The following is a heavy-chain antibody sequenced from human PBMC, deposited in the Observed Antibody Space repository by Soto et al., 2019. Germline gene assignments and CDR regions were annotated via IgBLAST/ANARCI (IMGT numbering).Heavy chain of an antibody. D-gene: IGHD1-1*01. CDR1: GDSISSSSYL. CDR3: ARHGGPSRTGTGFHY. V-gene: IGHV4-39*01. Sequence: PSETLSLTCTVSGDSISSSSYLWGWIRQPPGKGLEWIGSIYYSGSTYHHPSLKTRVTISVDTSKNQFSLKLSSVTAADTAVYYCARHGGPSRTGTGFHYWGQGTLVTVSS. J-gene: IGHJ4*02. CDR2: IYYSGST.